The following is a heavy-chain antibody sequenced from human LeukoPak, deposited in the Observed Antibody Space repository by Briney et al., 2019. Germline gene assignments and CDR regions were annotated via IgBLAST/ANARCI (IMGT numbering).Heavy chain of an antibody. J-gene: IGHJ4*02. D-gene: IGHD3-22*01. CDR3: ARARTPYDSSGYYFIDY. V-gene: IGHV4-61*02. Sequence: PSQTLSLTCTVSGVSISSGSYYWSWIRQPAGKGLEWIGRIYTSGSTNYNPSLKIRVTISVDTSKNQFSLKLSSVTAADTAVYYCARARTPYDSSGYYFIDYWGQGTLVTVSS. CDR1: GVSISSGSYY. CDR2: IYTSGST.